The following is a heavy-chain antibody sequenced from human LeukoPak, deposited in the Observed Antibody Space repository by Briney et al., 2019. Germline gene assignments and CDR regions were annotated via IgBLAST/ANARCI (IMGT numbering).Heavy chain of an antibody. CDR1: GFTFSSYS. Sequence: PGGSLRLSCAASGFTFSSYSMNWVRQAPGKGLEWVSSISSSSSYIYYADSVKGRFTISRDNAKNSLYLQMNSLRAEDTAVYYCARVFRELGYCSGGSCWTFDIWGQGTMVTVSS. D-gene: IGHD2-15*01. CDR2: ISSSSSYI. J-gene: IGHJ3*02. CDR3: ARVFRELGYCSGGSCWTFDI. V-gene: IGHV3-21*01.